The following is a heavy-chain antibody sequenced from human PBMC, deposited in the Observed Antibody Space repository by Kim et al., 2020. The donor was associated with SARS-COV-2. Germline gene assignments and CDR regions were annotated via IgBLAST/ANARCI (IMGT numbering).Heavy chain of an antibody. Sequence: GGSLRLSCAASGLTFSSFDMGWVRQAPGKGLEWVSGISYTGGYTSYADSVKGRFSISRDNSKNTLFLQMDSLRAEDTAVYYCARNALCGSSPIDHWGQGTLVTVSS. D-gene: IGHD2-8*01. CDR3: ARNALCGSSPIDH. CDR1: GLTFSSFD. V-gene: IGHV3-23*01. J-gene: IGHJ4*02. CDR2: ISYTGGYT.